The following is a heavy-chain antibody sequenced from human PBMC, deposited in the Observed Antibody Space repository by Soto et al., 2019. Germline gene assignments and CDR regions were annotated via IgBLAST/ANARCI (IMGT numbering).Heavy chain of an antibody. J-gene: IGHJ4*02. D-gene: IGHD3-3*01. CDR1: GFTFSSHW. V-gene: IGHV3-7*03. Sequence: GGSLRLSCTASGFTFSSHWMTWVRQAPGKALEWVANIKQDGSEEYYVDSVKGRFTISRDNAKNSLFLQMNSLRAEDTAVYYCASRPSDRNYYGVFDYWGQGTLVTVSS. CDR3: ASRPSDRNYYGVFDY. CDR2: IKQDGSEE.